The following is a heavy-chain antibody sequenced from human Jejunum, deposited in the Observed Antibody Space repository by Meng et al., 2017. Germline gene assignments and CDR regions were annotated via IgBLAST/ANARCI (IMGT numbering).Heavy chain of an antibody. CDR2: IKSKSTGGTT. CDR1: GFTFSDTW. CDR3: VRTSYSDSSGRH. D-gene: IGHD3-22*01. Sequence: GESLKISCAASGFTFSDTWMSWVRQAPGKGLEWVGRIKSKSTGGTTDYAAPLKDRFTISRDDSLNTLFLQMSSLTTEDTAVYYCVRTSYSDSSGRHWGQGTLVTVSS. J-gene: IGHJ4*02. V-gene: IGHV3-15*05.